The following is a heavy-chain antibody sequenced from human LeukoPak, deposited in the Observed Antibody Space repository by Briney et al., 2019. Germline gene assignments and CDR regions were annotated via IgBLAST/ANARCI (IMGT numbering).Heavy chain of an antibody. V-gene: IGHV1-2*02. D-gene: IGHD3-10*01. CDR1: GYTFTGYY. CDR3: ADRYGSGSTEQGSPFDELKN. CDR2: INPNSGGT. Sequence: VASVKVSCKASGYTFTGYYMHWVRQAPGQGLEWMGWINPNSGGTNYAQKFQGRVTMTRDTSISTAYMELSRLRSDDTAVYYCADRYGSGSTEQGSPFDELKNWGQGTLVTVSS. J-gene: IGHJ4*02.